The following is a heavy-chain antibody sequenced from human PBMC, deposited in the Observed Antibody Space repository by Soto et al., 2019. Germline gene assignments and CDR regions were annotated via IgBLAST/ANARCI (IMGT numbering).Heavy chain of an antibody. Sequence: SETLSLTCAVSGGSISSGGYSWSWIRQPPGKGLEWIGYIYHSGSTYYNPSLKSRVTISVDRSKNQFSLKLSSVTAADTAVYYCARGHSSGWYYFDYWGQGTLVTVSS. V-gene: IGHV4-30-2*01. CDR3: ARGHSSGWYYFDY. D-gene: IGHD6-19*01. CDR1: GGSISSGGYS. CDR2: IYHSGST. J-gene: IGHJ4*02.